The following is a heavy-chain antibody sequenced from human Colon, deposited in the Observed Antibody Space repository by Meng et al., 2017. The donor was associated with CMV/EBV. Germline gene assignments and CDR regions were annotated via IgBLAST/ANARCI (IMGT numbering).Heavy chain of an antibody. V-gene: IGHV3-30-3*01. D-gene: IGHD2-2*01. CDR2: ISYDGSNK. CDR1: GFTFSSYA. CDR3: AGDRKGYCSSTSCHFDY. J-gene: IGHJ4*02. Sequence: GGSLRLSCAASGFTFSSYAMHWVRQAPGKGLEWVAVISYDGSNKYYADSVKGRFTISRDNSKNTLYLQMNSLRAEDTAVYYCAGDRKGYCSSTSCHFDYWGQGTLVTVSS.